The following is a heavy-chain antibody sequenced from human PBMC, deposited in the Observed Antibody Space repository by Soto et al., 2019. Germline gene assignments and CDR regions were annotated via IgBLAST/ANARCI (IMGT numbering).Heavy chain of an antibody. Sequence: GGSLRLSCAASGFTFSSYWMHWVRQAPGKGLVWVSRINSDGSSTSYADSVKGRFTISRDNAKNTLYLQMNSLRAEDTAVYYCATLPGGGDFWSGYPYYYYYMDVWGKGTTVTVSS. V-gene: IGHV3-74*01. CDR3: ATLPGGGDFWSGYPYYYYYMDV. CDR2: INSDGSST. CDR1: GFTFSSYW. J-gene: IGHJ6*03. D-gene: IGHD3-3*01.